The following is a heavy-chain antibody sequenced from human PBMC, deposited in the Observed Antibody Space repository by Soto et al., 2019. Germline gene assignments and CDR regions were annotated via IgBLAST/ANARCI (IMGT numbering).Heavy chain of an antibody. Sequence: PSETLSLTCTVSGGSMSSSSYYWGWIRQPPGKGLEWIGSIYYSGSTYYNPSLKSRVTISVDTSKKKFSLKLSSVIAADTAVYYCERRGTCSGSPSCGLDVWGQGTTVTVSS. CDR2: IYYSGST. CDR1: GGSMSSSSYY. J-gene: IGHJ6*02. D-gene: IGHD3-10*02. V-gene: IGHV4-39*01. CDR3: ERRGTCSGSPSCGLDV.